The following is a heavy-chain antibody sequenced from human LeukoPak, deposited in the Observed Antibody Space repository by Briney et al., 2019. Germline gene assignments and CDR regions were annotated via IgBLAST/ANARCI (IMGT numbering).Heavy chain of an antibody. CDR2: ISYDRSNK. D-gene: IGHD3-3*01. J-gene: IGHJ5*02. CDR1: GFTFSSYS. V-gene: IGHV3-30-3*01. CDR3: ARSIMIFGVARGLGDWFDP. Sequence: GGSLRLSCAASGFTFSSYSIHWVRQAPGKGLEWVAVISYDRSNKYYADSVKGRFTISRDNSKNTLYLQVNSLRAEDTAVYYCARSIMIFGVARGLGDWFDPWGQGTLVTVSS.